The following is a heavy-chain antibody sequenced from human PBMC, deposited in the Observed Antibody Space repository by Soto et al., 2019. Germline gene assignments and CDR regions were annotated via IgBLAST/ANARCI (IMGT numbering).Heavy chain of an antibody. V-gene: IGHV1-24*01. CDR3: ATSLQLPLGVDV. J-gene: IGHJ6*02. D-gene: IGHD1-7*01. CDR2: FDPEDGER. Sequence: GASVKVSCKVSGYTLSELSIHWVRQAPGQGLEWMGSFDPEDGERSDTQKFQGRVTMTGDTSTDTAYMELSSLRSEDTAVYYCATSLQLPLGVDVWGQGTTVTVSS. CDR1: GYTLSELS.